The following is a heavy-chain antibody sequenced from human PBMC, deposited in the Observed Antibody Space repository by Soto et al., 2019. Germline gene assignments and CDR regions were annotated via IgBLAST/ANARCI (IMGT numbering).Heavy chain of an antibody. CDR2: IFHGGNT. D-gene: IGHD2-15*01. V-gene: IGHV4-38-2*01. CDR1: GFFISSGNY. Sequence: PSETLSLTCAVSGFFISSGNYWGWIRKLPGKGLEWIGSIFHGGNTYYNPSLKSRVTISVDMSKNQFSLKLNSVTAADTAVYYCARARWYDAFDVWGQGTVVTVSS. CDR3: ARARWYDAFDV. J-gene: IGHJ3*01.